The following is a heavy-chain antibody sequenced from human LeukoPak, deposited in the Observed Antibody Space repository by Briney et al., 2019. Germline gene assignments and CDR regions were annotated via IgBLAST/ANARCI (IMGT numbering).Heavy chain of an antibody. CDR3: ARETAAGTKLATLDI. V-gene: IGHV4-4*07. CDR1: GGSISSYY. J-gene: IGHJ3*02. Sequence: SETLSLTCTVSGGSISSYYWSWIRQPAGKGLEWIGRIYTSGSTNYNPSLKSRVTMSVDTPKNQFSLKLSSVTAADTAVYYCARETAAGTKLATLDIWGQGTMVTVSS. CDR2: IYTSGST. D-gene: IGHD6-13*01.